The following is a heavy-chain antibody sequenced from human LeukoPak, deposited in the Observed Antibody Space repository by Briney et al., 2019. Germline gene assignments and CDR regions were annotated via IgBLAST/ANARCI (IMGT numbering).Heavy chain of an antibody. CDR2: ISGSGGST. J-gene: IGHJ6*03. CDR3: ARDPGSPYYYYMDV. V-gene: IGHV3-23*01. Sequence: GGSLRLSCAASGFTFSSYGMSWVRQAPGKGLEWVSAISGSGGSTYYADSVKGRFTISRDNSKNTLYLQMNSLRAEDTAVYYCARDPGSPYYYYMDVWGKGTTVTVSS. D-gene: IGHD3-10*01. CDR1: GFTFSSYG.